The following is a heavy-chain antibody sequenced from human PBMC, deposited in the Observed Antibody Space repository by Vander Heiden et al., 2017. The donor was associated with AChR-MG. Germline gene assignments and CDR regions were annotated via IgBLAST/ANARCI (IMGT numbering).Heavy chain of an antibody. V-gene: IGHV3-30-3*01. CDR2: ISYDGSNK. J-gene: IGHJ4*02. CDR1: GFTFSGYA. Sequence: QVQLVESGGGVVQPGRSLRPSCAASGFTFSGYAMHWVRQAPGKGLEWVAVISYDGSNKYYADSVKGRFTISRDNSKNTLYLQMNSLRAEDTAVYYCARVPVLGELSYYFDYWGQGTLVTVSS. D-gene: IGHD3-16*02. CDR3: ARVPVLGELSYYFDY.